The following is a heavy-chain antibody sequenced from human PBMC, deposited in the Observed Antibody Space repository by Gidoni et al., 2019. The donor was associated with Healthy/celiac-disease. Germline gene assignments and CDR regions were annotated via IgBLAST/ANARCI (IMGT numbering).Heavy chain of an antibody. CDR1: GGSISSYY. J-gene: IGHJ3*02. CDR3: ARVGYGDVDAFDI. D-gene: IGHD4-17*01. Sequence: QVQLQESGPGLVKPSETLSLTCTVSGGSISSYYWSWIRQPPGKGLEWIGYIYYSGSTNYNPSLKSRVTISVDTSKNQFSLKLSSVTAADTAVYYCARVGYGDVDAFDIWGQGTMVTVSS. CDR2: IYYSGST. V-gene: IGHV4-59*01.